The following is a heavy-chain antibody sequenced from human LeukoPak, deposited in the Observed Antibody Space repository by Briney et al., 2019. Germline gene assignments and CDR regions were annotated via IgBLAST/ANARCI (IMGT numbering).Heavy chain of an antibody. V-gene: IGHV4-59*08. CDR2: IYYSGST. J-gene: IGHJ4*02. CDR3: ARQRFLEWYFDY. D-gene: IGHD3-3*01. CDR1: GGSISSYY. Sequence: SETLSLTCTVSGGSISSYYWSWIRQSPGKGLEWIGYIYYSGSTNYNPSLKSRVTISVDTSKNQFSLKLSSVTAADTAAYYCARQRFLEWYFDYWGQGTLVTVSS.